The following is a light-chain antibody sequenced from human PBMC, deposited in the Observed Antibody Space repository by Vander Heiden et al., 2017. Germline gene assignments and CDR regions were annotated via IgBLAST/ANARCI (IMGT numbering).Light chain of an antibody. CDR2: DAS. CDR1: QSVSSSY. V-gene: IGKV3-20*01. J-gene: IGKJ2*01. CDR3: QQYGGSPYT. Sequence: ELVFTQSPGTLSLSPGARATLSCRASQSVSSSYLAWYPQKPGQAPRLLIYDASTRATGIPDRFSGSGSGTDFTLTISRLEPEDFAVYFCQQYGGSPYTFGQGTKLEIK.